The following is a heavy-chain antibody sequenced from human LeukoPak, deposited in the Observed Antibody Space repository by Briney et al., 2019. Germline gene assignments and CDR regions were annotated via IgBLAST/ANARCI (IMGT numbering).Heavy chain of an antibody. V-gene: IGHV4-39*01. J-gene: IGHJ1*01. D-gene: IGHD6-13*01. CDR1: GGSISSSSYY. CDR2: IYYSGST. Sequence: SETLSLTCTVSGGSISSSSYYWGWIRQPPGKGLEWIGSIYYSGSTYYNPSLKSRVTISVDTTKNQFSLKLSSVTAADTAVYYCGSSSWYPYFQYWGQGTLVTVSS. CDR3: GSSSWYPYFQY.